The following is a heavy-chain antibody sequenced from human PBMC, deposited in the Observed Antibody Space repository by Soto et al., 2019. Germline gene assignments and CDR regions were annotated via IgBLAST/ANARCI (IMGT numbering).Heavy chain of an antibody. CDR1: GGSISSYY. CDR2: TYYSGST. CDR3: ARRYGDASDY. D-gene: IGHD4-17*01. Sequence: QVQLQESGPGLVKPSETLSLTCTVSGGSISSYYWSWIRQPPGKGLEWIGYTYYSGSTNYNPSLTSRVTISVDTSKNQFSLKLSSVTAADTAVYYCARRYGDASDYWGQGTLVTVSS. V-gene: IGHV4-59*08. J-gene: IGHJ4*02.